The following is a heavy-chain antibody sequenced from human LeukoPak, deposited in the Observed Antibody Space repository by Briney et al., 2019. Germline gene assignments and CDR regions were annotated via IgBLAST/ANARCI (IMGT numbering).Heavy chain of an antibody. CDR3: ARARAFDY. CDR1: GYSISSGYH. V-gene: IGHV4-38-2*02. CDR2: IYHSGST. Sequence: SETLSLTCTVSGYSISSGYHWGWIRQPPGKGLEWIGSIYHSGSTYYNPSFKSRVTISVDTSKNQFSLKLSSVTAADTAVYYCARARAFDYWGQGTLVTVSS. J-gene: IGHJ4*02.